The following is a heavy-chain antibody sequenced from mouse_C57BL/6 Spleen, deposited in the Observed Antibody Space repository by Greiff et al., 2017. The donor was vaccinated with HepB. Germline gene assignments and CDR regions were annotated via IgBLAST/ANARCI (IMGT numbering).Heavy chain of an antibody. CDR1: GYSITSGYD. V-gene: IGHV3-1*01. J-gene: IGHJ3*01. CDR2: ISYSGST. CDR3: AREGYYGSSPWFAY. D-gene: IGHD1-1*01. Sequence: ESGPGMVKPSQSLSLTCTVTGYSITSGYDWHWIRHFPGNKLEWMGYISYSGSTNYNPSLKSRISITHDTSKNHFFLKLNSVTTEDTATYYCAREGYYGSSPWFAYWGQGTLVTVSA.